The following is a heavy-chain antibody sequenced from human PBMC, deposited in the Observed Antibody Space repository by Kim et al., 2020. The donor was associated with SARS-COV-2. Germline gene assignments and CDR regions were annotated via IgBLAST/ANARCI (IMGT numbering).Heavy chain of an antibody. D-gene: IGHD6-13*01. CDR1: GYSFTSYW. J-gene: IGHJ4*02. CDR2: IDPSDSYT. V-gene: IGHV5-10-1*01. Sequence: GESLKISCKGSGYSFTSYWISWVRQMPGKGLEWMGRIDPSDSYTKYSPSFQGHVTMSADKSISTAYLQWSSLKASDTAIYYCASDIGVESSSWYPFDYWGQGTLVTVSS. CDR3: ASDIGVESSSWYPFDY.